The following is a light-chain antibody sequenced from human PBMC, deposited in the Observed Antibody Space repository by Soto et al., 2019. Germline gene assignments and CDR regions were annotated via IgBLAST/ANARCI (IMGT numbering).Light chain of an antibody. J-gene: IGKJ3*01. Sequence: DIQMTQSPSTLSASVGDRVTITCRASQSISSWLAWYQQKPGKAPKLLIYKASSLESGVPSRFSGSGSGTEFTLTIRRLQPDHFATYYCQQYNSYSSLTFGPGTKVDIK. CDR3: QQYNSYSSLT. V-gene: IGKV1-5*03. CDR2: KAS. CDR1: QSISSW.